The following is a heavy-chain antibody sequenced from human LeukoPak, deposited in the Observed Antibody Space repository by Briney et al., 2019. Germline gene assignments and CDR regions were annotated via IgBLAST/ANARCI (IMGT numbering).Heavy chain of an antibody. J-gene: IGHJ4*02. CDR3: ARDRSVCSSTSCTRIAGY. V-gene: IGHV1-46*01. Sequence: ASVKVSCKASGYTFTSYYMHWVRQAPGQGLEWMGIINPSGGSTSYAQKFQGRVTMTRDMSTSTVYMELSSLRSEDTAVYYCARDRSVCSSTSCTRIAGYWGQGTLVTVSS. CDR2: INPSGGST. CDR1: GYTFTSYY. D-gene: IGHD2-2*01.